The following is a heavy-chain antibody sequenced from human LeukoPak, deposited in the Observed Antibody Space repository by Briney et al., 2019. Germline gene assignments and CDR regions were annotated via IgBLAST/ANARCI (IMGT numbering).Heavy chain of an antibody. CDR3: ARDQLLVRGVPDAFDI. D-gene: IGHD3-10*01. CDR1: GFYVRNIY. CDR2: ISSSSSYI. Sequence: GCSLRLSCVVSGFYVRNIYMSSVRQSLGKVLDLVSSISSSSSYIYYADSVKGRFTISRDNAKNSLYLQMNSLRAEDTAVYYCARDQLLVRGVPDAFDIWGQGTMVTVSS. J-gene: IGHJ3*02. V-gene: IGHV3-21*01.